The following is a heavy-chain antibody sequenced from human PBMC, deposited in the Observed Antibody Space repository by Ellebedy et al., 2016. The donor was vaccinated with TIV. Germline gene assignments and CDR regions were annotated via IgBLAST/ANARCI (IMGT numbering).Heavy chain of an antibody. CDR3: ARGPGRVLTGYYKRYYGMDV. CDR1: GASLSGYQ. D-gene: IGHD3-9*01. V-gene: IGHV4-34*01. Sequence: MPSETLSLTCAVYGASLSGYQWSWIRQPPGKGLEWIGEINHSGSTNYSPSLKSRVTISVDTSKNQFSLKLSSVTAADTAVYYCARGPGRVLTGYYKRYYGMDVWGQGTTVTVSS. J-gene: IGHJ6*02. CDR2: INHSGST.